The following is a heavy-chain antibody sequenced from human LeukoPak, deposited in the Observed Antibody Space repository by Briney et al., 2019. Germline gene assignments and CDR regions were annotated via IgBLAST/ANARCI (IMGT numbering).Heavy chain of an antibody. Sequence: GASVKVSCKASGHTFTGFSMHRVRQAPGQGLEWMGSIDPSGGTDYAQKFQGRVTMTRDTPMSTAYMELSSLRSDDTAVYYCMNNWFDYTGYFYFDYWGQGTLVTVSS. D-gene: IGHD2-8*02. CDR1: GHTFTGFS. CDR3: MNNWFDYTGYFYFDY. J-gene: IGHJ4*02. CDR2: IDPSGGT. V-gene: IGHV1-2*02.